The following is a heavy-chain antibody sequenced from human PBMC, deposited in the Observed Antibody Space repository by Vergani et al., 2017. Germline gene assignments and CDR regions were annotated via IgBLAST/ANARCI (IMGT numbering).Heavy chain of an antibody. CDR1: GYTFTSYG. CDR3: ARGSYCSSTSCYAPYYYYIDV. V-gene: IGHV1-18*01. Sequence: QVQLVQSGAEVKKPGASVKVSCKASGYTFTSYGISWVRQAPGQGLEWMGWISAYNGNTNYAQKLQGRVTMTTDTSTSTAYMELRSLRSDDTAVYYCARGSYCSSTSCYAPYYYYIDVWGKGTTVTVSS. CDR2: ISAYNGNT. J-gene: IGHJ6*03. D-gene: IGHD2-2*01.